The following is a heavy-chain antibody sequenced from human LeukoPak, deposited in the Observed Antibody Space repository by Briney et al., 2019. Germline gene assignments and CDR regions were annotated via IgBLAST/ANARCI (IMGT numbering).Heavy chain of an antibody. V-gene: IGHV5-51*01. D-gene: IGHD6-13*01. CDR3: ARQYSSSWYADY. Sequence: SFXXYXXGXVRQLPXKGLEWMGIIYPGDSSTRYSPSFQGQVTISADKSISTAYLQWSSLKASDTAMYYCARQYSSSWYADYWGQGTLVTVSS. J-gene: IGHJ4*02. CDR2: IYPGDSST. CDR1: SFXXYX.